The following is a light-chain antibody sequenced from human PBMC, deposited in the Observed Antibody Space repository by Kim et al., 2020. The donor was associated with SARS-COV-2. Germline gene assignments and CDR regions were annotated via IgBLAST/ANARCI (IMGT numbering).Light chain of an antibody. CDR3: QQYGTSHRK. V-gene: IGKV3-20*01. Sequence: ETVLTQSPGTLSLSPGERATLSCRASQTVRNSYLAWYQQKPGQAPRLLIYGASSRATGIPDRFSGSGSGTDFTLTISRLEPEDFAVYYCQQYGTSHRKFGQRTKVGIK. CDR1: QTVRNSY. J-gene: IGKJ1*01. CDR2: GAS.